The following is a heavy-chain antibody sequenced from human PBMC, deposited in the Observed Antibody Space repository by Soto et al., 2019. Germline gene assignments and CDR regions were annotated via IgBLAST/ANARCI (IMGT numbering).Heavy chain of an antibody. CDR2: IYYSGST. CDR3: ARVYRETLNYYYYYGMDV. CDR1: GGSISSGDYY. V-gene: IGHV4-30-4*01. Sequence: SETLSLTCTVSGGSISSGDYYWSWIRQPPGKGLEWIGYIYYSGSTYYNPSLKSRVTISVDTSKNQFSLKLSPVTAADTAVYYCARVYRETLNYYYYYGMDVWGQGTTVTVSS. J-gene: IGHJ6*02.